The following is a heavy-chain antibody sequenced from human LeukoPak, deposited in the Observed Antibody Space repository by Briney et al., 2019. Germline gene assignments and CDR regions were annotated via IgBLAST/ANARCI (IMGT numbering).Heavy chain of an antibody. J-gene: IGHJ3*02. CDR3: TTNDAFDI. V-gene: IGHV3-15*01. CDR2: IKRIIDGGTT. Sequence: GGSLRLSCAASGFTFSNTWMNWVRQAPGKGLEWVGRIKRIIDGGTTDYAAPVKGRFTVSRDDSKNTLFLQMNSLKTEDTAMYYCTTNDAFDIWGQGTMVTVSS. CDR1: GFTFSNTW.